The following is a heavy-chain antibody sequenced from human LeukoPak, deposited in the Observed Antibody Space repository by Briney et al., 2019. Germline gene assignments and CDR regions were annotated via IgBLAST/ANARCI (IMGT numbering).Heavy chain of an antibody. Sequence: PGGSLRLSCVASGFTVSSNYMSWVRQAPGKGLEWLSCIASSGSTIYYADSVKGRFTISRDNAKNSLHLQMNSLRAEDTAVYYCARNAGYQLLSGYYYYMDVWGKGATVTVSS. D-gene: IGHD2-2*01. J-gene: IGHJ6*03. CDR3: ARNAGYQLLSGYYYYMDV. CDR2: IASSGSTI. CDR1: GFTVSSNY. V-gene: IGHV3-11*04.